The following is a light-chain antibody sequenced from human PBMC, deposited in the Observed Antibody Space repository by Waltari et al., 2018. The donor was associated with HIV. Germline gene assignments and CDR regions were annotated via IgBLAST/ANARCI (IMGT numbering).Light chain of an antibody. CDR1: QSLFLISTKKNY. CDR3: QQYYTHPLT. Sequence: DIVMKQSPESLTVSLGGRATISCNPSQSLFLISTKKNYLAWYQQRPGQPPKLLISWASARELGVPDRFRGTASGTSFTLTIDNVRADDVATFYCQQYYTHPLTFGQGTKLQI. J-gene: IGKJ2*01. V-gene: IGKV4-1*01. CDR2: WAS.